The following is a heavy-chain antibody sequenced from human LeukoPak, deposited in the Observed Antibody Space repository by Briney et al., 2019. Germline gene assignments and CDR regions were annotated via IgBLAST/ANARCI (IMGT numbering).Heavy chain of an antibody. D-gene: IGHD2-15*01. J-gene: IGHJ4*02. CDR2: ILYSGSS. CDR3: ARHHCSGGSCYGLGY. CDR1: GGSISSSGYQ. V-gene: IGHV4-39*01. Sequence: SETLSLTCSVSGGSISSSGYQWAWIRQPPGKGLEWIGTILYSGSSYYNPSLKSRVTISVAMSKNQFSLELNSVTAADTAVYYCARHHCSGGSCYGLGYCGQGTLVTVSS.